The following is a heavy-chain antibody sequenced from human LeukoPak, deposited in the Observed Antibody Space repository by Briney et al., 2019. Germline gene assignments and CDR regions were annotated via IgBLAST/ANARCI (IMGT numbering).Heavy chain of an antibody. CDR2: IYTSGST. V-gene: IGHV4-4*07. J-gene: IGHJ3*02. Sequence: PSETLSLTCTVSGGSISSYYWSWIRQPAGKGLEWIGRIYTSGSTNYNPSLKSRVTMSVDTSKNQFSLKLSSVTAADTAVYYCARDKRTYYYDSSGNAFDIWGQGTMVTVSS. CDR3: ARDKRTYYYDSSGNAFDI. D-gene: IGHD3-22*01. CDR1: GGSISSYY.